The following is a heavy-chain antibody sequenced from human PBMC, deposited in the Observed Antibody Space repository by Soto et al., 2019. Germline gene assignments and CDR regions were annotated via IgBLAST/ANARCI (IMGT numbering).Heavy chain of an antibody. CDR2: IYYSGST. V-gene: IGHV4-39*01. CDR3: ARYSSGWYFGDAFDI. CDR1: GGSISSSSYY. Sequence: QLQLQESGPGLVKPSETLSLTCTVSGGSISSSSYYWGWIRQPPGKGLEWIGSIYYSGSTYYNPSLKSRVTISVDTSKNQFSLKLSSVTAADTAVYYCARYSSGWYFGDAFDIWGQGTMVTVSS. D-gene: IGHD6-19*01. J-gene: IGHJ3*02.